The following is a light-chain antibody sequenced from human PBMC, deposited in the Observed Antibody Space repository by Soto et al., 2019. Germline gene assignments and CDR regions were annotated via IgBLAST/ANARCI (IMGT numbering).Light chain of an antibody. J-gene: IGLJ2*01. Sequence: QSVLTQPPSASGTPGQGVTISCSGSTSNIGSNYVYWYQQLPGTAPKLLIYRNNQRPSGVPDRFSGSKSGTSASLAITGLQAEDEADYYCQSYDGSLSGPVVFGGGTKLTVL. CDR1: TSNIGSNY. V-gene: IGLV1-47*01. CDR2: RNN. CDR3: QSYDGSLSGPVV.